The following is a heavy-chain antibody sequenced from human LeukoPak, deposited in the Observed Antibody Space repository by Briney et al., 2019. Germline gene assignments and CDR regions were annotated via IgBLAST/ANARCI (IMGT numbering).Heavy chain of an antibody. V-gene: IGHV4-59*01. CDR2: IYYSGGT. CDR1: GASISSYY. CDR3: ARVGAYDFWSGPAPLNWFDP. D-gene: IGHD3-3*01. J-gene: IGHJ5*02. Sequence: PSETLSLTCTVSGASISSYYWSWIRQPPEKGLEWIGYIYYSGGTNYNPSLKSRVTISVDTSKNQFSLKLSSVTAADTAVYYCARVGAYDFWSGPAPLNWFDPWGQGTLVTVSS.